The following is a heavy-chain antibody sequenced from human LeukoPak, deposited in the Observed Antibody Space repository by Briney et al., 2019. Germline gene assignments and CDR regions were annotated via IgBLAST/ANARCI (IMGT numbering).Heavy chain of an antibody. Sequence: GGSLRLSCAASRFTFSNYNMHWVRQAPGKGPEWISYITGSSSTIYYADSVKGRFTISRDNAKNSLYLQMNSLRAEDTAVYYCARDIPVRMHLWFGLDVWGRGTTVTVSS. CDR2: ITGSSSTI. D-gene: IGHD3-10*01. V-gene: IGHV3-48*04. J-gene: IGHJ6*04. CDR1: RFTFSNYN. CDR3: ARDIPVRMHLWFGLDV.